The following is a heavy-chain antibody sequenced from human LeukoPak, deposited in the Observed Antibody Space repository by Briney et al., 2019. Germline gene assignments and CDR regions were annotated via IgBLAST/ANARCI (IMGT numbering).Heavy chain of an antibody. CDR1: GFTFSSYA. J-gene: IGHJ5*02. CDR2: IGAGGTFT. Sequence: EPGGSLRLSCTASGFTFSSYAMSWVRQAPGKGLEWVSGIGAGGTFTYYADSVKGRFTITRDNAKNMVYLQMNSLRGEDTAVYYCARENFDPWGQGTQVTVSS. CDR3: ARENFDP. V-gene: IGHV3-23*01.